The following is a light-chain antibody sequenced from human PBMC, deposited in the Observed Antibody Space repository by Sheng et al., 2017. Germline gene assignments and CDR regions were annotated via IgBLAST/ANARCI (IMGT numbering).Light chain of an antibody. CDR3: QQYGRSPWT. Sequence: ETVLTQSPGTLSLSPGERATLSCRASQSISSSYLSWYQHQPGQAPRLLLYGASSRATDIPDRFSGSGSGTDFTLTISRLEAEDFAVYYCQQYGRSPWTFGQGTKVE. J-gene: IGKJ1*01. CDR1: QSISSSY. CDR2: GAS. V-gene: IGKV3-20*01.